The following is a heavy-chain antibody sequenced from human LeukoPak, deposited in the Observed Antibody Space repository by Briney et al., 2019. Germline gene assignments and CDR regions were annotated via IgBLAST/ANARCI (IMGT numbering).Heavy chain of an antibody. J-gene: IGHJ4*02. CDR3: ARPIDNGSGSYYFPY. CDR1: GFTFSSYA. V-gene: IGHV3-30-3*01. Sequence: GGSLRLSCAASGFTFSSYAMHWVRQAPGKGLEWVAVISYDGSNKYYADSVKGRFTISRDNSKNTLYLQMNSLRAEDTAVYYCARPIDNGSGSYYFPYWGQGTLVTVSS. D-gene: IGHD3-10*01. CDR2: ISYDGSNK.